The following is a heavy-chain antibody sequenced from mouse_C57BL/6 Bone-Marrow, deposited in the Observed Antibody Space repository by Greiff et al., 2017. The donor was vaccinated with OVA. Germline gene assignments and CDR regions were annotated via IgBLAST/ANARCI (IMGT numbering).Heavy chain of an antibody. CDR3: ATIYYGYPYYAMDY. J-gene: IGHJ4*01. CDR1: GFSLTSYG. V-gene: IGHV2-2*01. CDR2: IWSGGST. Sequence: VQLQESGPGLVQPSQSLSITCTVSGFSLTSYGVHWVRQSPGKGLEWLGVIWSGGSTDYNAAFISRLSISRDNSKSQVFFTMNSLQADDTAIYYWATIYYGYPYYAMDYWGQGTSVTVSS. D-gene: IGHD2-2*01.